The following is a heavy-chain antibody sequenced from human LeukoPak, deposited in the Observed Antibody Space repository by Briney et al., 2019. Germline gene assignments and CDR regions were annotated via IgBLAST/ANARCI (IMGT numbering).Heavy chain of an antibody. CDR1: GFTFRNYG. Sequence: PGGSLRLSCAASGFTFRNYGMHWVRQATGKGLEWVSFIWSDGNNRFYADSVKGRFTISRDNSKNMLHLKMDSLRPEDTAVYYCAKDPGASVSGFYMDVWGKGTTVIVSS. V-gene: IGHV3-30*02. D-gene: IGHD2-8*02. CDR3: AKDPGASVSGFYMDV. CDR2: IWSDGNNR. J-gene: IGHJ6*03.